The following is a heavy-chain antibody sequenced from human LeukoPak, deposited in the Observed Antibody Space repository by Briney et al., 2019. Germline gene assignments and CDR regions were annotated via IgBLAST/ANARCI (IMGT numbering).Heavy chain of an antibody. D-gene: IGHD2-15*01. V-gene: IGHV3-48*04. CDR2: ISSSSSTI. Sequence: QPGGSLRLSCAASGFTFSSYSMNWVRQAPGKGLEWVSYISSSSSTIYYADSVKGRFTISRDNAKNSLYLQMNSLRAEDTAVYYCARAFELPIALIEGAFDIWGQGTMVTVSS. CDR3: ARAFELPIALIEGAFDI. J-gene: IGHJ3*02. CDR1: GFTFSSYS.